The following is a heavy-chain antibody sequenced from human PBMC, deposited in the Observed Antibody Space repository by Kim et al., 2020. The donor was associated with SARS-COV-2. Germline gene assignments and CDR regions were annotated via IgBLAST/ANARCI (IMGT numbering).Heavy chain of an antibody. V-gene: IGHV4-4*02. CDR3: ARGSYCSSTSCYLDY. D-gene: IGHD2-2*01. Sequence: SETLSLTCAVSGGSISSSNWWSWVRQPPGKGLEWVGEIYHSGSTSYNPSLKSRVTISVDKSKTQFSLKLSSVTAADTAVYYCARGSYCSSTSCYLDYWGQGTLVTVSS. CDR1: GGSISSSNW. J-gene: IGHJ4*02. CDR2: IYHSGST.